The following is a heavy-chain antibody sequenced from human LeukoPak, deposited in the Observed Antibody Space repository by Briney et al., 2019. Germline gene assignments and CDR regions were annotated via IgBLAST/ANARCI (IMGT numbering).Heavy chain of an antibody. J-gene: IGHJ4*02. CDR2: IYSGGST. CDR1: EFSVGSNY. CDR3: AKDIVGGGDDY. Sequence: GGSLRLSCAASEFSVGSNYMTWVRQAPGKGLEWVSLIYSGGSTYYADSVKGRFTISRDNSKNTLYLQMNSLRAEDTAVYYCAKDIVGGGDDYWGQGTLVIVPS. V-gene: IGHV3-66*01. D-gene: IGHD2-21*02.